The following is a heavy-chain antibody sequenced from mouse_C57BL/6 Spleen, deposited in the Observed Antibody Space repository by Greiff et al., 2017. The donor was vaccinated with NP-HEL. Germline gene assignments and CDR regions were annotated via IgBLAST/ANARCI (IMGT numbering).Heavy chain of an antibody. Sequence: QVQLQQSGAELAKPGASVKLSCKASGYTFTSYWMHWVKQRPGQGLEWIGYINPSSGYTKYNQKFKDKATFTADKSSSTAYMQLSSLTYEDSAVYYCARSGDYYGSRDSSGSAWFAYWGQGTLVTVSA. CDR1: GYTFTSYW. V-gene: IGHV1-7*01. CDR2: INPSSGYT. CDR3: ARSGDYYGSRDSSGSAWFAY. D-gene: IGHD1-1*01. J-gene: IGHJ3*01.